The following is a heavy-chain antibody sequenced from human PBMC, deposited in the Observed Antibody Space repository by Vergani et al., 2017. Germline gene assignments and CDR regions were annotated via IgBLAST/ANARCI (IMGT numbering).Heavy chain of an antibody. CDR3: AKSGIVVVPAAIRGVRYYYYYMDV. D-gene: IGHD2-2*02. Sequence: EMQLVESGGGLVEPGGSLRLSCAASGFTFSSYSFNWVRQAPGKGLEWVSYISASMTNIYYADSVKGRFTISRDNSKNTLYLQMNSLRAEDTAVYYCAKSGIVVVPAAIRGVRYYYYYMDVWGKGTTVTVSS. V-gene: IGHV3-48*01. CDR2: ISASMTNI. J-gene: IGHJ6*03. CDR1: GFTFSSYS.